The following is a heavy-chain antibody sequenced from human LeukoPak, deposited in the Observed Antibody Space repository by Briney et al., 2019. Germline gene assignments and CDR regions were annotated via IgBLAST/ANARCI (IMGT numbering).Heavy chain of an antibody. D-gene: IGHD3-22*01. CDR2: IWDDGSNK. Sequence: GGSLRLSCAASGFTFNSYGMHWVRQAPGKGLEWVAVIWDDGSNKYYADSVKGRFTISRDSSKNTLYLQMNSLRAEDTAVYYCARDDSSTDGSGSYFDLLDSWGQGTLVTVSS. CDR1: GFTFNSYG. CDR3: ARDDSSTDGSGSYFDLLDS. V-gene: IGHV3-33*01. J-gene: IGHJ4*02.